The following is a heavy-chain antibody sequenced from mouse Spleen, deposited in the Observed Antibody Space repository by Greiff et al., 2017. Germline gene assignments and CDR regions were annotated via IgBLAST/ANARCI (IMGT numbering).Heavy chain of an antibody. J-gene: IGHJ4*01. D-gene: IGHD2-14*01. Sequence: QVQLQQPGAELVRPGSSVKLSCKASGYTFTSYWMDWVKQRPGQGLEWIGNIYPSDSETHYNQKFKDKATLTVDKSSSTAYMQLSSLTSEDSAVYYCARHYYRFPYYAMDYWGQGTSVTVSS. CDR3: ARHYYRFPYYAMDY. CDR1: GYTFTSYW. CDR2: IYPSDSET. V-gene: IGHV1-61*01.